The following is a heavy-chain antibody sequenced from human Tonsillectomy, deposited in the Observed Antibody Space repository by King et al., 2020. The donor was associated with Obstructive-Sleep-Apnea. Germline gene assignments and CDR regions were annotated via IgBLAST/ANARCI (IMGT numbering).Heavy chain of an antibody. CDR2: IYYSGST. V-gene: IGHV4-59*01. J-gene: IGHJ4*02. CDR1: SGSISSYY. CDR3: ARLPSSSWYYFDY. D-gene: IGHD6-13*01. Sequence: QLQESGPGLVKPSETLSLTCTVSSGSISSYYWSWIRQPPGKGLEWIGDIYYSGSTNYNPSLKSRVTISVDTSKNQFSLNLWSVTAADTAVYYCARLPSSSWYYFDYWGQGTLVTVSS.